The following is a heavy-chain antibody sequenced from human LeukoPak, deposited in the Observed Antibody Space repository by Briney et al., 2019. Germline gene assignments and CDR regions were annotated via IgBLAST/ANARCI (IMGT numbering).Heavy chain of an antibody. CDR1: GFTFSSYS. J-gene: IGHJ5*02. Sequence: PGGSLRLSSAASGFTFSSYSMNWVRQAPGKGLEWVSSISSSSSYIYYADSVKGRFTISRDNAKNSLYLQMNSLRAEDTAVYYCARDLGYSSSWTGWFDPWGQGTLVTVSS. CDR3: ARDLGYSSSWTGWFDP. V-gene: IGHV3-21*01. D-gene: IGHD6-13*01. CDR2: ISSSSSYI.